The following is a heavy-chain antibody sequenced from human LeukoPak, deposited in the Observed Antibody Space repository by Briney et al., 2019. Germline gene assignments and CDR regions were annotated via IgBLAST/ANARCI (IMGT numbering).Heavy chain of an antibody. Sequence: PSETLSLTCAVYGGSFSGYYWSWIRQPPGKGLEWIGYIYYSGSTNYNPSLKSRVTISVDTSKNQFSLKLSSVTAADTAVYYCARRVVVRGVYYQNPSYYFDYWGQGTLVTVSS. CDR1: GGSFSGYY. J-gene: IGHJ4*02. CDR2: IYYSGST. D-gene: IGHD3-10*01. CDR3: ARRVVVRGVYYQNPSYYFDY. V-gene: IGHV4-59*13.